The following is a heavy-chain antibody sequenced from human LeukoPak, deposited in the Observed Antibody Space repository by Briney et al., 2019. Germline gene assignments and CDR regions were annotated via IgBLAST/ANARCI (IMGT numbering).Heavy chain of an antibody. J-gene: IGHJ5*02. D-gene: IGHD2-2*01. CDR3: ARALIGYCSSTSCYANWFDP. V-gene: IGHV3-30*02. CDR2: IRYDGSNK. Sequence: PGGSLRLSCAASGFTFSSYGMHWVRQAPGKGLEWVAFIRYDGSNKYYADSVKGRFTISRDNSKNTLYLQMNSLRAEDTAVYYCARALIGYCSSTSCYANWFDPWGQGTLVTVSS. CDR1: GFTFSSYG.